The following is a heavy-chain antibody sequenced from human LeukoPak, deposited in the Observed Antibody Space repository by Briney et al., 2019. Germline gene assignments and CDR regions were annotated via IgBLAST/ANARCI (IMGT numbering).Heavy chain of an antibody. CDR1: GFTFSNSG. CDR2: INQGGSEI. V-gene: IGHV3-7*01. Sequence: PGGSLRLSCVASGFTFSNSGMTWVRQAPGKGLEWVSNINQGGSEINYVDSVKGRFTISRDSAKNSPYLQMNSLRAEDTAVYYCARGHYDMGVWGQGTTVTVSS. CDR3: ARGHYDMGV. J-gene: IGHJ6*02.